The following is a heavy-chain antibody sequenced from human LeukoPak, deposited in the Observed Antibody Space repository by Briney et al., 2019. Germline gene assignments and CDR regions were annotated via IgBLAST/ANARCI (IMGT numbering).Heavy chain of an antibody. V-gene: IGHV3-13*04. CDR1: GFTFSSYD. CDR3: ARALGGYFDY. CDR2: IGTAGDT. Sequence: GGSLRLSCAASGFTFSSYDMHCVRQAPGKGLEWVSAIGTAGDTYYPGSVKGRFTISRENAKNSLYLQMNSLRAGDTAVYYCARALGGYFDYWGQGTLVTVSS. J-gene: IGHJ4*02. D-gene: IGHD3-16*01.